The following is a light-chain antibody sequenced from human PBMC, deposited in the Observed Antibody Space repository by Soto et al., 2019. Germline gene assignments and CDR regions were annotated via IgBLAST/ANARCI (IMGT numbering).Light chain of an antibody. V-gene: IGKV3-11*01. CDR1: RSVSRY. CDR2: DAS. J-gene: IGKJ3*01. CDR3: HQRSNWPFT. Sequence: EIVLTQSPATLSLSPGERVTLSCRASRSVSRYLAWYQQKPGQAPRLLVSDASSRATGIPPRFSGSGSGTDFTLTISSLQPEDFAVYYCHQRSNWPFTFGPETKVDIK.